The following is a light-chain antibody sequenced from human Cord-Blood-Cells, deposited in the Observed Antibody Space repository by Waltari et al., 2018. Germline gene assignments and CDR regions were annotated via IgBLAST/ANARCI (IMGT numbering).Light chain of an antibody. CDR2: EGS. Sequence: QSALTQPASVSGSPGQSITISCTGTSSDVGSYNLVSWYQQHPAKAPKLMIYEGSKRTSGCSTRFSGSKSGNTASLTISGLQAEDEADYYCCSYAGSSTLVCGGGTKLTVL. CDR1: SSDVGSYNL. CDR3: CSYAGSSTLV. J-gene: IGLJ3*02. V-gene: IGLV2-23*01.